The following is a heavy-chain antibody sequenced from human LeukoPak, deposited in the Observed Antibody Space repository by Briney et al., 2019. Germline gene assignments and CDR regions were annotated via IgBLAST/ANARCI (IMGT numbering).Heavy chain of an antibody. CDR1: GASISAFH. Sequence: SETLSLTCTVSGASISAFHWTWFRQPAGKTLEWIGLTYSSGSTLFNPSLKSRVAMSLDLTKNQLSLRLTSLTAADTAMYYCARKDGDYWGQGTLVTVSS. CDR3: ARKDGDY. V-gene: IGHV4-4*07. CDR2: TYSSGST. J-gene: IGHJ4*02.